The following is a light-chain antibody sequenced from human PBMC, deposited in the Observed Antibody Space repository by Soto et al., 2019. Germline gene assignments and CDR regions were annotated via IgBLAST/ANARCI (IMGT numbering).Light chain of an antibody. CDR1: SGDVGGYYY. CDR3: MSYVGSNIFV. J-gene: IGLJ1*01. Sequence: QSVLTQPRSASGSTGQSVAISCNRTSGDVGGYYYVSWYQHHPGKVPKLIIYEVTKRPSGGPDRFSGSKSGNTASLTVSGLQAEDEADYYCMSYVGSNIFVFGTGTKVTVL. V-gene: IGLV2-8*01. CDR2: EVT.